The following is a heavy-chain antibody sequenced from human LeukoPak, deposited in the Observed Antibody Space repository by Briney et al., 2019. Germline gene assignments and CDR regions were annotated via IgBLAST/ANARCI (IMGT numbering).Heavy chain of an antibody. CDR1: GFTFSSYS. Sequence: PGGSLRLSCAASGFTFSSYSMNWVRQAPGEGLEWVSYIGPSGSTIFYADSVKGRFTVSRDNAKKSLYLQMDSLRADDTAVYYCARDISAAGHYYHYYTMDVWGQGTTVTVSS. V-gene: IGHV3-48*04. CDR3: ARDISAAGHYYHYYTMDV. CDR2: IGPSGSTI. D-gene: IGHD2/OR15-2a*01. J-gene: IGHJ6*02.